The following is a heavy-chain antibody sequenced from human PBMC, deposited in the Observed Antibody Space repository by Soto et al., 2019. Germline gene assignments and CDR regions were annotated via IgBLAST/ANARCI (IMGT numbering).Heavy chain of an antibody. V-gene: IGHV1-18*01. D-gene: IGHD3-9*01. J-gene: IGHJ6*02. CDR3: ALYYDILTGYYNLGGPYGMDV. CDR1: GYTFTSYG. CDR2: ISAYNGNT. Sequence: ASVKVSCKASGYTFTSYGISWVRQAPGQGLEWMGWISAYNGNTNYAQKLQGRVTMTTDTSTSTAYMELRSLRSDDTAVYYCALYYDILTGYYNLGGPYGMDVWGQGTTVTVSS.